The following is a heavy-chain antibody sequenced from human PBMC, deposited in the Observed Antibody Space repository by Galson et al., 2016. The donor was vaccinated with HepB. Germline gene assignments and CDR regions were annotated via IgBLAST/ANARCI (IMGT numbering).Heavy chain of an antibody. CDR1: GFTFSNHG. J-gene: IGHJ4*02. CDR2: IWADGGNK. CDR3: ARDDYFRLGY. Sequence: LRLSCAASGFTFSNHGMHWVRQAPGKGLECVAVIWADGGNKYYVDSVKGRFTISRDNSKNTVYLQMNSLRADDTAVYYCARDDYFRLGYWGQGTLVTVSS. D-gene: IGHD3-16*01. V-gene: IGHV3-33*01.